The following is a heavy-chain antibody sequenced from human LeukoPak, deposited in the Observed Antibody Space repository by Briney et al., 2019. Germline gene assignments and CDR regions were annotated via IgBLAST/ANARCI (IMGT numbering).Heavy chain of an antibody. CDR3: ARDAKGCSGGSCYHH. CDR1: GGSISSYY. D-gene: IGHD2-15*01. Sequence: PSETLSLTCTVSGGSISSYYWSWIRQPPGKGLEWIGYIYYSGSTNYNPSLKSRVTISVDTSKNQFSLKLSSVTAADTAVYYCARDAKGCSGGSCYHHWGQGTLVTVSS. V-gene: IGHV4-59*01. CDR2: IYYSGST. J-gene: IGHJ5*02.